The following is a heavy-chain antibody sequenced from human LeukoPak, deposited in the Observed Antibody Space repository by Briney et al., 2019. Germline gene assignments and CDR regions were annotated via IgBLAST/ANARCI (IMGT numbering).Heavy chain of an antibody. V-gene: IGHV3-7*01. CDR3: AGGQGWHFDL. CDR1: GITFSSLW. J-gene: IGHJ2*01. Sequence: PGGSLRLSCAASGITFSSLWMSWFRQAPGKGLEWVADIKHDGSEEHYVASVKGRFTFSRDNAKLYLQMNSLRAEDTAVYYCAGGQGWHFDLWGRGTLITVSS. D-gene: IGHD2-15*01. CDR2: IKHDGSEE.